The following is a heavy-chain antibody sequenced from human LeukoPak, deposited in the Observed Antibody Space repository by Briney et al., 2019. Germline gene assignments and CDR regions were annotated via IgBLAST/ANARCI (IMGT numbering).Heavy chain of an antibody. V-gene: IGHV1-3*01. CDR2: INAANGST. CDR3: AGTYYYDSSGYYPAFDY. CDR1: GYSFTDYA. J-gene: IGHJ4*02. D-gene: IGHD3-22*01. Sequence: SVKVSCKASGYSFTDYAMHWVRQAPGQRLEWMGWINAANGSTKYSQKFQGRVTITRDTSASRAYMELSSLRSEDTAVYYCAGTYYYDSSGYYPAFDYWGQGTLVTVSS.